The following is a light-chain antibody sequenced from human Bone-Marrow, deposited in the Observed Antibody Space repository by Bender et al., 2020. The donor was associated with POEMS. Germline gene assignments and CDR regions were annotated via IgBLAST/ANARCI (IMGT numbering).Light chain of an antibody. CDR3: SAWVDSLSGWV. J-gene: IGLJ3*02. CDR2: YDD. V-gene: IGLV1-36*01. Sequence: QSVVTQPPSLSEAPRQRVTISCSRSSSNIGNHGVNWYQQLPGEAPKLLIYYDDLLTPGVSDRFSASTSGTSASLAISELQYEDEALYYCSAWVDSLSGWVFGGGTKLTVL. CDR1: SSNIGNHG.